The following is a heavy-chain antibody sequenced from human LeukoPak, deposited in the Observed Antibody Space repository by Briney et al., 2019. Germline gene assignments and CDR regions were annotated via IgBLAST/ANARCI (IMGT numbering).Heavy chain of an antibody. V-gene: IGHV3-7*03. CDR1: GFTFSSYW. CDR3: AKDSKIVGPTFRSYHYMDV. J-gene: IGHJ6*03. CDR2: IKQDGSEK. D-gene: IGHD1-26*01. Sequence: PGGSLRLSCAASGFTFSSYWMSWVRQAPGKGLEWVANIKQDGSEKYYVDSVKGRFTISRDNSKKTLYLQMNSLRAEDTAVYYCAKDSKIVGPTFRSYHYMDVWGKGTTVTVSS.